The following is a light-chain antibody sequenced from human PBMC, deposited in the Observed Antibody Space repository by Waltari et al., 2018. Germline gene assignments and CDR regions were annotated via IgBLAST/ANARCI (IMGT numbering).Light chain of an antibody. CDR2: DVS. V-gene: IGLV2-14*03. Sequence: QSALTQPASVSGSPGQSITISCTGTSSDIAVYNYVSWYQQHPGKAPKLLIYDVSNRPSGVSNRFSGSKSGHTASLTISGLQAEDEADYYCSSYTNTNTRCVFGGGTKLTVL. J-gene: IGLJ2*01. CDR1: SSDIAVYNY. CDR3: SSYTNTNTRCV.